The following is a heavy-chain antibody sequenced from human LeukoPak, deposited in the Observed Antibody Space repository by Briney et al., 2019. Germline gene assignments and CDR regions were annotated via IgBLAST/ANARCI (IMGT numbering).Heavy chain of an antibody. CDR2: IYTSGST. CDR3: ARVSGGLPFDY. Sequence: PSETLSLTCTVSGGSISSGSCYWSWIRQPAGKGLEWIGRIYTSGSTNYNPSLKSRVTISVDTSKNQFSLKLSSVTAADTAVYYCARVSGGLPFDYWGQGTLVTVSS. V-gene: IGHV4-61*02. J-gene: IGHJ4*02. D-gene: IGHD2-15*01. CDR1: GGSISSGSCY.